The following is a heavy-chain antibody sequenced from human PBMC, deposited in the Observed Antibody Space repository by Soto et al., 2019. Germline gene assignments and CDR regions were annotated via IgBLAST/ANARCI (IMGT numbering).Heavy chain of an antibody. Sequence: QAHLVESGGGVVQPGRSLRLSCAASGFTFTSYGMHWVRQAPGTRLEWVAVISYDGGLQHYADSVKGRFTISRDNSKNMGLLQMNSLRAEDTAVYYCVSDRGYGHASVPYSWGQGTLVSASS. V-gene: IGHV3-30*03. CDR1: GFTFTSYG. CDR3: VSDRGYGHASVPYS. J-gene: IGHJ4*02. D-gene: IGHD5-18*01. CDR2: ISYDGGLQ.